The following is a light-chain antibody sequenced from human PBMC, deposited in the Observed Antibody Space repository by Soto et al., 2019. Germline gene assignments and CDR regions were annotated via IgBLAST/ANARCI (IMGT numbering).Light chain of an antibody. CDR3: QQYYTTPLT. CDR1: QNLLYSSNNKNY. V-gene: IGKV4-1*01. CDR2: WAS. J-gene: IGKJ4*01. Sequence: DIVMTQSPDSLAVSLGERATINCKSSQNLLYSSNNKNYFAWYQQKPGQPPKLLIYWASTRDSGVPDRFSGSASGADFTLTISSLQAEDAAIYYCQQYYTTPLTFGGGTKVEIK.